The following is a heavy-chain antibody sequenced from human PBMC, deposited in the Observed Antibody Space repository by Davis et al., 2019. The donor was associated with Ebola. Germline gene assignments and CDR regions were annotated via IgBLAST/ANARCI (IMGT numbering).Heavy chain of an antibody. D-gene: IGHD2-15*01. Sequence: GGSLRLSCAASGFTFSDYYMSWIRQAPGKGLEWFSYISSSGSTIYYADSVKGRFTISRDNAKNTLFLQLDSLRDDDTAVYYCAKDRYCRGGTCSGSLDSWGQGTLVTVSS. J-gene: IGHJ4*02. V-gene: IGHV3-11*04. CDR1: GFTFSDYY. CDR2: ISSSGSTI. CDR3: AKDRYCRGGTCSGSLDS.